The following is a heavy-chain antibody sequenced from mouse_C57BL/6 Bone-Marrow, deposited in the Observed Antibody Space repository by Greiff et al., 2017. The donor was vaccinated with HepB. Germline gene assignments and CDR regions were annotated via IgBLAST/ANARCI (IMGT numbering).Heavy chain of an antibody. J-gene: IGHJ4*01. D-gene: IGHD1-1*01. CDR3: TRDNPFYYYGSKFHYYAMGY. Sequence: EVKLMESGEGLVKPGGSLKLSCAASGFTFSSYAMSWVRQTPEKRLEWVAYISSGGDYIYYADTVKGRFTISRDNARNTLYLQMGSLKSEDTAMYYCTRDNPFYYYGSKFHYYAMGYWGQGTSVTVSS. V-gene: IGHV5-9-1*02. CDR2: ISSGGDYI. CDR1: GFTFSSYA.